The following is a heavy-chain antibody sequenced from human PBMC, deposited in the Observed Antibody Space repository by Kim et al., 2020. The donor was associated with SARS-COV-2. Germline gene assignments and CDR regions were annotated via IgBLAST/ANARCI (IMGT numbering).Heavy chain of an antibody. J-gene: IGHJ4*02. CDR2: ISRCSRSI. CDR1: GFRFSNYE. Sequence: GGSLRLSCASSGFRFSNYEMNWVRQTPGKGLGGMSYISRCSRSIYYADSVRGRFTISRDNAKNSLYLQMNSLRAEDTAVYYCATPASTDGWYFDYWGRGTLVTVSS. D-gene: IGHD6-19*01. CDR3: ATPASTDGWYFDY. V-gene: IGHV3-48*03.